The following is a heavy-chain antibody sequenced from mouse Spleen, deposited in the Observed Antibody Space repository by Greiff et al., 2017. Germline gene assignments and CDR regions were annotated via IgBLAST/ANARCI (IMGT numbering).Heavy chain of an antibody. CDR3: ARQDYRYDEGYAMDY. J-gene: IGHJ4*01. V-gene: IGHV5-9-2*01. Sequence: EVMLVESGGGLVKPGGSLKLSCAASGFTFSSYGMSWVRQTPEKRLAWVATISGGGSYTYYPDSVKGRFTISRDNAKNNLYLQMSSLRSEDTALYYCARQDYRYDEGYAMDYWGQGTSVTVSS. CDR1: GFTFSSYG. CDR2: ISGGGSYT. D-gene: IGHD2-14*01.